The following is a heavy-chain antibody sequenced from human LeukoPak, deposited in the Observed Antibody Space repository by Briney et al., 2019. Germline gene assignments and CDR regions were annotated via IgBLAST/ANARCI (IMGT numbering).Heavy chain of an antibody. Sequence: SETLSLTCAVSGYSISSGYYWGRIRQPPGNGLEWIGSIYHSGTAYYNPSLRSRVTISLDTSKSHFSLRLSSVTAADTAVYYCAKDRSCINDVCHGDFDYWGQGTLVTVSS. D-gene: IGHD2-8*01. CDR2: IYHSGTA. J-gene: IGHJ4*02. CDR3: AKDRSCINDVCHGDFDY. CDR1: GYSISSGYY. V-gene: IGHV4-38-2*02.